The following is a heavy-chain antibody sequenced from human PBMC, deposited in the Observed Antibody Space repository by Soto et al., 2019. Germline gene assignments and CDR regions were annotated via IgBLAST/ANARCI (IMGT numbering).Heavy chain of an antibody. Sequence: QVQLQESGPGLVKPSQTLSLTCTVSGGSISSGDYYWSWIRQPPGKGLEWIGYIYYSGSTYYNPSLNSRVTISVYTSKNQFSLKLSSVTAADTAVYYCARELPVDYGDYLPDYWGQGTLVTVSS. J-gene: IGHJ4*02. CDR2: IYYSGST. CDR1: GGSISSGDYY. D-gene: IGHD4-17*01. V-gene: IGHV4-30-4*01. CDR3: ARELPVDYGDYLPDY.